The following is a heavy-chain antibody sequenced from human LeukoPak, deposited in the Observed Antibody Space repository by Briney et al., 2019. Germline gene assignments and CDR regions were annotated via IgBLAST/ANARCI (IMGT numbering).Heavy chain of an antibody. CDR3: ARDTSWESTPWIQLWSPPLYYMDV. CDR1: GYTFTGYY. D-gene: IGHD5-18*01. CDR2: INPNSGGT. V-gene: IGHV1-2*02. Sequence: GASVKVSCKASGYTFTGYYMHWVRQAPGQGLEWMGWINPNSGGTNYAQKFQGRVTMTRDTSISTAYMELSRLRSDDTAVYYCARDTSWESTPWIQLWSPPLYYMDVWGKGTTVTISS. J-gene: IGHJ6*03.